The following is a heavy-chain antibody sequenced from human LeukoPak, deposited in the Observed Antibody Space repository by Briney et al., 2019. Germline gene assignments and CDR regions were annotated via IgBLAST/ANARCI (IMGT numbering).Heavy chain of an antibody. CDR3: ARSAIFGVVIDHDAFDI. J-gene: IGHJ3*02. D-gene: IGHD3-3*01. CDR2: ISSSSSTI. V-gene: IGHV3-48*01. CDR1: GFTFSSYS. Sequence: PGGSLRLSCAASGFTFSSYSMNWVRQAPGKGLEWVSYISSSSSTIYYADSVKGRFTISRDNAKNSLYLQMNSLRAEDTAVYYCARSAIFGVVIDHDAFDIWGQGTMVTVSS.